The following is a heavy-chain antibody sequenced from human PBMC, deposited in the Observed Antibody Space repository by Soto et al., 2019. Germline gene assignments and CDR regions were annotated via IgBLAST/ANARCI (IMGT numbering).Heavy chain of an antibody. CDR2: INHSGST. CDR1: GGSFSGYY. D-gene: IGHD3-16*02. CDR3: ARGNYIWGSYRYTGPWFDP. J-gene: IGHJ5*02. Sequence: SETLSLTCAVYGGSFSGYYWSWIRQPPGKGLEWIGEINHSGSTNYNPSLKSRVTISVDTSKNQFSLKLSSVTAADTAVYYCARGNYIWGSYRYTGPWFDPWGQGTLVTVSS. V-gene: IGHV4-34*01.